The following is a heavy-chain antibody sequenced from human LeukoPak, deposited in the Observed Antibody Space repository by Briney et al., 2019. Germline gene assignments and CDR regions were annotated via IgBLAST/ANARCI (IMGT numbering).Heavy chain of an antibody. CDR1: GGSISSGSYY. Sequence: SETLSVTCTVSGGSISSGSYYWSWIRQPAGKGLEWIGRIYTSGSTNYNPSLKSRVTISVDTSKNQFSLKLSSVTAADTAVYYCAGVGYYYYMDVWGKGTTVTISS. CDR3: AGVGYYYYMDV. J-gene: IGHJ6*03. D-gene: IGHD2-15*01. V-gene: IGHV4-61*02. CDR2: IYTSGST.